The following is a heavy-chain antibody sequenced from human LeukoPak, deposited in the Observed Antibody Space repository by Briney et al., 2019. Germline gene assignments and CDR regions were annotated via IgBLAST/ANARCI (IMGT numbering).Heavy chain of an antibody. CDR2: IYSGGST. CDR3: ATWPRTTVVKRDAFDI. D-gene: IGHD4-23*01. Sequence: GGSPRLSCAASGFTVSSNYMSWVRQAPGKGLEWVSVIYSGGSTYYADSVKGRFTISRDNSKNTLYLQMNSLRAEDTAVYYCATWPRTTVVKRDAFDIWGQGTMVTVSS. CDR1: GFTVSSNY. J-gene: IGHJ3*02. V-gene: IGHV3-53*01.